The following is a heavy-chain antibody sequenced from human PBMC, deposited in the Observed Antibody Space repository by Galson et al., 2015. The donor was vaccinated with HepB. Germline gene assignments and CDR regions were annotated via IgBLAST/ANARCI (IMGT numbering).Heavy chain of an antibody. Sequence: CAISGDSVSSNTAAWNWIRQSPSRGLEWLGRTYYRSKWYQDYAVSVKSRMTINSDTSKNQFSLHLNSVTPEDTAVYYCARVRTRRPPHYYYGLDVWGHGTTVTVPS. CDR3: ARVRTRRPPHYYYGLDV. CDR2: TYYRSKWYQ. J-gene: IGHJ6*02. V-gene: IGHV6-1*01. CDR1: GDSVSSNTAA.